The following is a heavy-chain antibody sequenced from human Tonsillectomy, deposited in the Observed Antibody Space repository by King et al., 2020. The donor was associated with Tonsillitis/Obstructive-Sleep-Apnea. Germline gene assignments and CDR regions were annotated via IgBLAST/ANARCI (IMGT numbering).Heavy chain of an antibody. J-gene: IGHJ3*02. V-gene: IGHV4-59*01. D-gene: IGHD2-8*01. CDR1: GGSISSYY. Sequence: MQLQESGPGLVKPSETLSLTCTVSGGSISSYYWSWLRQPPGKGLEWIGYIDYSGSTNYNPSLKSRVTISVDTSKNQFSLKLSSVTAADTAVYYCAREGSVMNAFDIWGQGTMVTVSS. CDR2: IDYSGST. CDR3: AREGSVMNAFDI.